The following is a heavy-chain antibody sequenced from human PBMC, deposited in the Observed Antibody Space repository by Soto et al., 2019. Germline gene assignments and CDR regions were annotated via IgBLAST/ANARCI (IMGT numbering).Heavy chain of an antibody. CDR2: IIPIFGTA. Sequence: SSVKVSCKASGGTFSSYAMSWVRQAPGQGLEWMGGIIPIFGTANYAQKFQGRVTITADESTSTAYMELSSLRSEDTAVYYCAREEVVDSSGYPDAFDIWGQGTMVTVSS. CDR1: GGTFSSYA. V-gene: IGHV1-69*13. D-gene: IGHD3-22*01. J-gene: IGHJ3*02. CDR3: AREEVVDSSGYPDAFDI.